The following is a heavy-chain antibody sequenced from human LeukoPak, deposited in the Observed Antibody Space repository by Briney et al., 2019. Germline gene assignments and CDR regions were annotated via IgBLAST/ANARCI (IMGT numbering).Heavy chain of an antibody. CDR3: ARVDLYCSSTSCYSFDY. Sequence: GESLKISCKGFGCSFTSYWIAWVHQMPGKGLEWMGIIYPGDSDTRYSPSFQGQVTISGDKSISTVYLQWSSLKASDTAMYYCARVDLYCSSTSCYSFDYWGQGTLVTVSS. CDR2: IYPGDSDT. D-gene: IGHD2-2*01. CDR1: GCSFTSYW. J-gene: IGHJ4*02. V-gene: IGHV5-51*07.